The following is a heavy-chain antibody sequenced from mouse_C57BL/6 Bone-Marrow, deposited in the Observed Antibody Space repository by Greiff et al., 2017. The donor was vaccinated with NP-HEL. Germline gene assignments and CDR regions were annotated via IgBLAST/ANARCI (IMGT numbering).Heavy chain of an antibody. Sequence: VQLQQSGAELMKPGASVKLSCKATGYTFTGYWIEWVKQRPGHGLEWIGEILPGSGSTNYNEKFKGKATFTADTSSNTAYMQLSSLTTEDSAIYYCARRGTYYSNCYYAMDYWGQGTSVTVSS. J-gene: IGHJ4*01. V-gene: IGHV1-9*01. D-gene: IGHD2-5*01. CDR2: ILPGSGST. CDR3: ARRGTYYSNCYYAMDY. CDR1: GYTFTGYW.